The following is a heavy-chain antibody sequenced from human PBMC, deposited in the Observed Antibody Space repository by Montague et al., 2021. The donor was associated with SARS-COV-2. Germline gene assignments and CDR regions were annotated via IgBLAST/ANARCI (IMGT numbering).Heavy chain of an antibody. CDR2: VSASGST. Sequence: SETRSLTCTVSGDSISYFYWSWIRQPAGKGLEWIGRVSASGSTNYNPSXNSRVTMSVDTSKKQFSLRLSPVTAADTAVYYYARDVVAAPGTFDYWGQGTLVTVSS. V-gene: IGHV4-4*07. CDR3: ARDVVAAPGTFDY. D-gene: IGHD6-13*01. CDR1: GDSISYFY. J-gene: IGHJ4*02.